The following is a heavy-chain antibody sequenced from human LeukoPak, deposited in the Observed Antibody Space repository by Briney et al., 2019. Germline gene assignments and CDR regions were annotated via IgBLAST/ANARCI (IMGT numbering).Heavy chain of an antibody. V-gene: IGHV5-10-1*01. D-gene: IGHD5-18*01. CDR3: ARATAVVSFDF. CDR2: IDPSDSYT. CDR1: GYSFTSNW. J-gene: IGHJ4*02. Sequence: GESLTFSCKGSGYSFTSNWISWVRQMPGKGLEWMGRIDPSDSYTDYSPSFQGHVTISADKSISTAYLQWSSLKASDTAMYYCARATAVVSFDFLGQGTLVTVSS.